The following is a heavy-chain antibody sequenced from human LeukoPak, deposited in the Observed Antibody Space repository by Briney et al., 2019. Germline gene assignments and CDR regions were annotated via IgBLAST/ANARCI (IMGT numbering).Heavy chain of an antibody. D-gene: IGHD6-13*01. V-gene: IGHV1-69*01. J-gene: IGHJ4*02. CDR3: AKEGSSSSWYLDY. CDR2: IIPIFGTA. Sequence: SVKVSCKASGGTFSSYAISWVRQAPGQGLEWMGGIIPIFGTANYAQKFQGRVTITADESTSTAYMELNSLRAEDTAVYYCAKEGSSSSWYLDYWGQGTLVTVSS. CDR1: GGTFSSYA.